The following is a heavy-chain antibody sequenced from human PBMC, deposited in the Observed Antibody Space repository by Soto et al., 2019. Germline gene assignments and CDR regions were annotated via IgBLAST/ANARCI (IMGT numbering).Heavy chain of an antibody. CDR3: ARVWFGESSWFDP. CDR1: GGSIRIGGYC. Sequence: PSETLSLTCTVSGGSIRIGGYCWSWIRQPPGQGLEWIGYICHSGNTYYNPSLKSRVTTSLDRSKNQFSLNLSSVTAADTAVYYCARVWFGESSWFDPWGQGTLVTVSS. V-gene: IGHV4-30-2*01. CDR2: ICHSGNT. J-gene: IGHJ5*02. D-gene: IGHD3-10*01.